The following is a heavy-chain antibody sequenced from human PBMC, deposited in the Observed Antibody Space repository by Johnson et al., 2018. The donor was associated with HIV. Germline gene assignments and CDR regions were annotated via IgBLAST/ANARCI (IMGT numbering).Heavy chain of an antibody. CDR2: ISYDGSYR. Sequence: QVQLVESGGGVVQPGRSLRLSCAASGFTFSSYAMHWVRQAPGKGLEWVAVISYDGSYRYYADSVKGRFTISRENAKNAVSLQMNSLRAGDTAVYYCARGGTYGSSWGNDGFDIWGQGTMVTVSS. J-gene: IGHJ3*02. D-gene: IGHD6-13*01. CDR3: ARGGTYGSSWGNDGFDI. V-gene: IGHV3-30*14. CDR1: GFTFSSYA.